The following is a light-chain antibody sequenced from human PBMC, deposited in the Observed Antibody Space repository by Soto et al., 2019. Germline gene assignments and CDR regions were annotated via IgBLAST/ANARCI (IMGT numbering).Light chain of an antibody. CDR3: QTWGTGVI. CDR1: SGHSSYA. J-gene: IGLJ2*01. CDR2: LNSDGSH. V-gene: IGLV4-69*01. Sequence: QSVLTQSPSASASLGASVKLTCTLSSGHSSYAIAWHQQQPEKGPRYLMKLNSDGSHSKGDGIPDRFSGSSSGAERYLTISSLHSEDEADYYCQTWGTGVIFGGGTKLTV.